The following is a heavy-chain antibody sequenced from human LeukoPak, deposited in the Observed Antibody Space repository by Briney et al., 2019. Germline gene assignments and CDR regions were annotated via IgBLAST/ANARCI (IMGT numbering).Heavy chain of an antibody. CDR3: ARWLFDY. D-gene: IGHD5-12*01. CDR1: GGSVSSSDYY. J-gene: IGHJ4*02. V-gene: IGHV4-39*07. CDR2: INHSGST. Sequence: SETLSLTCTVSGGSVSSSDYYWGWIRQPPGKGLEWIGEINHSGSTNYNPSLKSRVTISVDTSKNQFSLKLSSVTAADTAVYYCARWLFDYWGQGTLVTVSS.